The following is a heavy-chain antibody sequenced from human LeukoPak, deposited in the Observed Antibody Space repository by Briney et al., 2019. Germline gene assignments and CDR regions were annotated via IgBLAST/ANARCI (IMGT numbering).Heavy chain of an antibody. J-gene: IGHJ6*03. CDR2: IIPIFGTA. CDR3: ARGGPPPLGRTTGTTYYYYYYMDV. CDR1: GGTFSSYA. D-gene: IGHD1-1*01. Sequence: ASVKVSCKASGGTFSSYAIIWVRQAPGQGLEWMGGIIPIFGTANYAQKFQGGVTITADESTSTAYMELSSLRSEDTAVYYCARGGPPPLGRTTGTTYYYYYYMDVWGKGTTVTVSS. V-gene: IGHV1-69*01.